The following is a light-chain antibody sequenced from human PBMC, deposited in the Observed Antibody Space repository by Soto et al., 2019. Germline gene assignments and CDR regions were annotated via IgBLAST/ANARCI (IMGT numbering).Light chain of an antibody. CDR1: QGIRND. CDR2: AAS. J-gene: IGKJ1*01. Sequence: DIQMTQSPSSLSASVGDRVTITCRASQGIRNDLGWYQQKPGKAPKRLIYAASSLQSGVPSRFSGRGAGKKFTVTISRLQPEGFATYYCLQPNSYRWTFGQGTKVESK. V-gene: IGKV1-17*01. CDR3: LQPNSYRWT.